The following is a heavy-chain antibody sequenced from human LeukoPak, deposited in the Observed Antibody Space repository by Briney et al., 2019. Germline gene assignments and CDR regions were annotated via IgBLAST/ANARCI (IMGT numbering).Heavy chain of an antibody. J-gene: IGHJ4*02. CDR2: ISAYNGNT. CDR3: ARDYDSEVFDY. D-gene: IGHD3-22*01. CDR1: GYTFTSYG. Sequence: ASVTVSCKASGYTFTSYGISWVRQAPGQGLEWMGWISAYNGNTNYAQKLQGRVTMTTDTSTSTAYMEVRSLRSDDTAVYYCARDYDSEVFDYWGQGTLVTVSS. V-gene: IGHV1-18*01.